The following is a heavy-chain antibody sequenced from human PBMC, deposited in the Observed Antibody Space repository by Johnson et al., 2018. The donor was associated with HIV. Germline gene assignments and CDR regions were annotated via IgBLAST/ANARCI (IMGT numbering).Heavy chain of an antibody. D-gene: IGHD6-13*01. CDR1: GFTFSNYG. J-gene: IGHJ3*02. CDR2: IKQDGSEK. CDR3: ARVYLSSNWYSYDAFDI. V-gene: IGHV3-7*01. Sequence: VQLVESGGGLVQPGRSLRLSCAASGFTFSNYGMNWVRQAPGKGLEWVANIKQDGSEKYSVDSVKGRFTISRDNAKNSLYLQMNSLRAEDTAVYYCARVYLSSNWYSYDAFDIWGQGTMVTVSS.